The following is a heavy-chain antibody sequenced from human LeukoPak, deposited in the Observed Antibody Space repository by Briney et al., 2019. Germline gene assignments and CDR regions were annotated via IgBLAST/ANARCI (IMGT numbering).Heavy chain of an antibody. Sequence: SETLSLTCTVSGGSISSYYWSWIRQPAGKGLEWIGRIYTSGSANYNPSLKSPVTMPVNKPKNHLSLQLNSGTAADTAGFYCARSGDYVTNDAFDIWGQATMVTVSS. CDR1: GGSISSYY. J-gene: IGHJ3*02. V-gene: IGHV4-4*07. D-gene: IGHD4-17*01. CDR3: ARSGDYVTNDAFDI. CDR2: IYTSGSA.